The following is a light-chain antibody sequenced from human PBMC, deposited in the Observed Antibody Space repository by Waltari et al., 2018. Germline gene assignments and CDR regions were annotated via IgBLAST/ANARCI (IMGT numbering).Light chain of an antibody. J-gene: IGKJ4*01. CDR2: QAS. CDR1: QTIGIW. CDR3: QQAHTFPLT. Sequence: DTQMTQFPSAVPAFVGDRVTITCRAGQTIGIWLAVYEQKPGKAPKLLIYQASTLQSGVPSRFSGSGSGTDFPLTISSLQPEDCATYDCQQAHTFPLTFGGGTKVEIK. V-gene: IGKV1-12*01.